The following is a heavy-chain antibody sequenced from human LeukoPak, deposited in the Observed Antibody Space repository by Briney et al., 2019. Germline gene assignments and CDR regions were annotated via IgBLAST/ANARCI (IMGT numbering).Heavy chain of an antibody. CDR2: ISGSGGST. Sequence: GGSLRLSCAASGFTFSSYAMSWVRQAPGKGLEWVSAISGSGGSTYYADSVKGRLTISRDNSKNTLYLQMNSLRAEDTAVYYCAKGRRVWGIVVVVAATLGYFDYWGQGTLVTVSS. V-gene: IGHV3-23*01. D-gene: IGHD2-15*01. CDR1: GFTFSSYA. J-gene: IGHJ4*02. CDR3: AKGRRVWGIVVVVAATLGYFDY.